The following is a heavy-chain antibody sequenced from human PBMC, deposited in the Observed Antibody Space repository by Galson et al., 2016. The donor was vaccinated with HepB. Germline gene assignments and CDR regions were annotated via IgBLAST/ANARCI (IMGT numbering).Heavy chain of an antibody. CDR2: ISFYNGNT. J-gene: IGHJ4*02. Sequence: SVKVSCKASGNFFTTYGITWVRQAPGQGPEWMGWISFYNGNTHSAENFQGRVTITRDTFTRTAYMELRSLTSEDTAIYYCAGEVGEGSVSVPTSLGRKLLATNQAPYFLHSWGQGTRVTVSP. CDR1: GNFFTTYG. V-gene: IGHV1-18*01. D-gene: IGHD5-12*01. CDR3: AGEVGEGSVSVPTSLGRKLLATNQAPYFLHS.